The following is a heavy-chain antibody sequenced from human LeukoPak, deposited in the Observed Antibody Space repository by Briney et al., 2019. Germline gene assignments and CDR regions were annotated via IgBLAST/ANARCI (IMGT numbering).Heavy chain of an antibody. CDR3: ARDAYCSSTSCYRTDAFDI. CDR2: IYSSEST. Sequence: SETLSLTCTVSGGSISSSSYYWGWIRQPPGKGLEWIGSIYSSESTYYNPSLESRVTISVDTSKNQFALKLSSVTAADTAVYYCARDAYCSSTSCYRTDAFDIWGQGTMVTVSS. J-gene: IGHJ3*02. CDR1: GGSISSSSYY. V-gene: IGHV4-39*06. D-gene: IGHD2-2*02.